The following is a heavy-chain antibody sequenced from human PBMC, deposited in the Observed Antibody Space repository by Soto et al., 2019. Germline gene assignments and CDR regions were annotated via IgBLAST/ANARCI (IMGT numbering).Heavy chain of an antibody. D-gene: IGHD2-21*02. CDR3: ARHLPYCGGDCYSLDY. CDR1: PGSLRSYY. Sequence: SETLSLTCTVSPGSLRSYYWSWIRQPPGKGLEWIGYIYYRGSTNYSPSLKSRVTISVDTSKNQFSLKLSSVTAADTAVYYCARHLPYCGGDCYSLDYWGQGTLVTVSS. V-gene: IGHV4-59*08. CDR2: IYYRGST. J-gene: IGHJ4*02.